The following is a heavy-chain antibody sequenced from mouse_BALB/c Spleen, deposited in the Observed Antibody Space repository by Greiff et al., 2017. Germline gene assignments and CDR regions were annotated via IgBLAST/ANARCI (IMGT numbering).Heavy chain of an antibody. CDR3: ARMGGNYFYYFDY. V-gene: IGHV2-4-1*01. J-gene: IGHJ2*01. CDR1: GFSLTSYG. CDR2: IWSGGST. Sequence: VQLQQSGPGLVQPSQSLSITCTVSGFSLTSYGVHWVRQSPGKGLEWLGVIWSGGSTDYNAAFISRLSISKDNSKSQVFFKMNSLQADDTAIYYCARMGGNYFYYFDYWGQGTTLTVSS. D-gene: IGHD2-1*01.